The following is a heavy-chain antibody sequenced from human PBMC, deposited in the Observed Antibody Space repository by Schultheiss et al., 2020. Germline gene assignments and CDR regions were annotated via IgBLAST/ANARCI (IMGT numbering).Heavy chain of an antibody. V-gene: IGHV1-2*02. J-gene: IGHJ6*04. Sequence: ASVKVSCKASGYTFTGYYMHWVRQAPGQGLEWMGWINPNSGGTNYAQKFQGRVTITADESTSTAYMELSSLRSEDTAVYYCARDKWAARGDYYYYGMDVWVKGTTVTVSS. CDR3: ARDKWAARGDYYYYGMDV. CDR1: GYTFTGYY. D-gene: IGHD6-6*01. CDR2: INPNSGGT.